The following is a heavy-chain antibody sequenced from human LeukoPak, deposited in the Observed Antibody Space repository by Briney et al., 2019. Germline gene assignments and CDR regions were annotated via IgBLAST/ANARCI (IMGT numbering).Heavy chain of an antibody. D-gene: IGHD3-3*01. CDR3: AKSSTIFGVVPYYFDY. V-gene: IGHV3-30*04. CDR2: ISYDGSNE. J-gene: IGHJ4*02. CDR1: GFTFSSYV. Sequence: PGGSLRLSCAASGFTFSSYVMHWVRQAPGKGLEWVAIISYDGSNEYYADSVKGRFTISRDNSKNTLYLQMNSLRAEDTAVYYCAKSSTIFGVVPYYFDYWGQGTLVTVSS.